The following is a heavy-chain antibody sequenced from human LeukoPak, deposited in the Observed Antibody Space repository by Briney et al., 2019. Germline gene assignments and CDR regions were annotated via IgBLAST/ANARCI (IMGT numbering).Heavy chain of an antibody. J-gene: IGHJ3*02. CDR1: GFTFSSYA. V-gene: IGHV3-23*01. Sequence: PGGSLRLSCAASGFTFSSYAMSWVRQAPGKGLEWVSAISGSGGSTYYADSVKGRFIISRDNSKNTLYLQMNSLRAEDTAVYYCAAPGGVPGRTLAFDIWGQGTMVTVSS. CDR2: ISGSGGST. D-gene: IGHD1-14*01. CDR3: AAPGGVPGRTLAFDI.